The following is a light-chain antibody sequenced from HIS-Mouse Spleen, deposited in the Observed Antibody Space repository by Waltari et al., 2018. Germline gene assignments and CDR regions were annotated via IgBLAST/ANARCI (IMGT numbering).Light chain of an antibody. J-gene: IGKJ1*01. CDR1: QGISSY. CDR2: AAS. V-gene: IGKV1-9*01. CDR3: QQLNSYPPT. Sequence: DIQLTQSPSFLSASVGDRVTITFRASQGISSYLAWYQQKPGKAPKLLIYAASTLQSGVPSRFSGRGSGTEFTLTIRSLQPEDFATYYCQQLNSYPPTFGQGTKVEIK.